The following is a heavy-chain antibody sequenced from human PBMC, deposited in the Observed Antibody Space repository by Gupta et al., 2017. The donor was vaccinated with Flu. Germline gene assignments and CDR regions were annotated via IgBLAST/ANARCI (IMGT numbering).Heavy chain of an antibody. J-gene: IGHJ3*02. CDR3: AADGDRRGYYYAIDI. CDR1: RFTFSDYW. V-gene: IGHV3-74*01. D-gene: IGHD3-22*01. CDR2: IQSDGTTT. Sequence: EVQLVESGGGLVQPGGSLRLSCAASRFTFSDYWMHWVRQAPGKGLEWVSRIQSDGTTTTYADFVKGRFTISRDNAKNTLYLQLNGLRAEDTAVYYCAADGDRRGYYYAIDIWGQGTMVTVSS.